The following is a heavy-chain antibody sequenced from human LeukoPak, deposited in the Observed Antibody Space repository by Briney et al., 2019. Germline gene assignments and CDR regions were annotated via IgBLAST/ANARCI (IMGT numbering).Heavy chain of an antibody. D-gene: IGHD3-3*01. J-gene: IGHJ5*02. Sequence: SETLSLTCTVSGGSISSSSYYWGWIRQPPGKRLEWIGSIYYSGSTYYNPSLKSRVTISVDTSKNQFSLKLSSVTAADTAVYYCARDDAGITIFGVVTTPGWFDPWGQGTLVTVSS. CDR1: GGSISSSSYY. V-gene: IGHV4-39*07. CDR2: IYYSGST. CDR3: ARDDAGITIFGVVTTPGWFDP.